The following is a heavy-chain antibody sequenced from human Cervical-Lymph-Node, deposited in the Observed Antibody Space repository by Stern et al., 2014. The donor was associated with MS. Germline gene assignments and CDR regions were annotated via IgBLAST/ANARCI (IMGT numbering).Heavy chain of an antibody. CDR1: GYSFTSYW. Sequence: EVQLVESGAEVKKPGESLKISCEGSGYSFTSYWIGWVRQMPGKGLEGVGVIYPDDPHKQYSPSFQGPVPISADKAIGTAYLQWGSLKASDTAMYYCARLRDTSGHSQYHFDYWGQGTLVTVSS. CDR2: IYPDDPHK. V-gene: IGHV5-51*01. D-gene: IGHD3-22*01. CDR3: ARLRDTSGHSQYHFDY. J-gene: IGHJ4*02.